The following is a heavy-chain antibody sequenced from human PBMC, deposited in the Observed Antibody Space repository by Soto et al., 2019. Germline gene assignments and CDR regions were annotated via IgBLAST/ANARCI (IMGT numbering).Heavy chain of an antibody. CDR2: IHTSGTI. CDR3: ARDNIVSKGYGMDV. CDR1: GGSISGSY. Sequence: QVQLQESGPGLVKPSETLSLTCTVSGGSISGSYWSWVRQPAGKRLEWIGRIHTSGTINYNPSLKSRVTMSVDTSKNQFSLKLSSVTAADTAVYFCARDNIVSKGYGMDVWGQGTTVTVSS. D-gene: IGHD5-12*01. V-gene: IGHV4-4*07. J-gene: IGHJ6*02.